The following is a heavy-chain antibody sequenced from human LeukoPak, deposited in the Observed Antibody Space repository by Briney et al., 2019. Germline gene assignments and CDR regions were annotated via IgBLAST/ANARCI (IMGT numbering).Heavy chain of an antibody. CDR2: XWYDGSNK. V-gene: IGHV3-33*01. Sequence: GLEWXXXXWYDGSNKYYADSVKGRFTISRDNSKNTLYLQMNSLRAEDTAVYYCARDSESYGSGSSSFDYWGQGTLVTVSS. CDR3: ARDSESYGSGSSSFDY. J-gene: IGHJ4*02. D-gene: IGHD3-10*01.